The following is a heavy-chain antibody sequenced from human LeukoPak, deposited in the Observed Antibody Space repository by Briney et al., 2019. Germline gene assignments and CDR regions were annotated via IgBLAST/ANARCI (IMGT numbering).Heavy chain of an antibody. J-gene: IGHJ6*03. Sequence: GSLRLSCAASGFTVSSNCMSWVRQAPGKGLEWVSVIYSGGSTYYADSVKGRFTISRDNSKNTLYLQMNSLRAEDTAVYYCASGSGSYRTPYYYMDVWGTGTTVTVSS. CDR1: GFTVSSNC. CDR3: ASGSGSYRTPYYYMDV. V-gene: IGHV3-53*01. D-gene: IGHD3-10*01. CDR2: IYSGGST.